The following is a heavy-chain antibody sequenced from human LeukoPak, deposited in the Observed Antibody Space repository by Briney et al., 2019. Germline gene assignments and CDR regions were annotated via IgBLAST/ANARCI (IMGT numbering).Heavy chain of an antibody. CDR2: INHSGST. V-gene: IGHV4-34*01. CDR1: GGSFSGYY. J-gene: IGHJ4*02. CDR3: AGGREITVTYFDY. Sequence: SETLSPTCAVYGGSFSGYYWSWIRQPPGKGLEWIGEINHSGSTNYNPSLKSRVTISVDTSKNQFSLKLSSVTAADTAVYYCAGGREITVTYFDYWGQGTLVTVSS. D-gene: IGHD4-17*01.